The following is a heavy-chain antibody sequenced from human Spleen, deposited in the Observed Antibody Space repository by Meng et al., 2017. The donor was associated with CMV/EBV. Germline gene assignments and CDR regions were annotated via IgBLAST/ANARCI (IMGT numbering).Heavy chain of an antibody. CDR1: GASVSNDNYY. V-gene: IGHV4-31*02. D-gene: IGHD6-13*01. CDR3: AREIAAGGYSWFDP. Sequence: SGASVSNDNYYWSWIRQHPGKGLEWIGYISYSEFTYYNPSLKSRVIISDDTSKNQFSLNLNSVTAADTAVYYCAREIAAGGYSWFDPWGQGTLVTVSS. CDR2: ISYSEFT. J-gene: IGHJ5*02.